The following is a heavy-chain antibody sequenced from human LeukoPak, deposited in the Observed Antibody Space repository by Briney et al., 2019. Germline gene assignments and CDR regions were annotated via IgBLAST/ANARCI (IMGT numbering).Heavy chain of an antibody. CDR1: GFTFSSYA. CDR3: AKETEVLRSAFDI. V-gene: IGHV3-23*01. D-gene: IGHD2/OR15-2a*01. Sequence: GGYLRLSCAASGFTFSSYAMEWVRQAPGKGLEWVSAISGSGGSTYYADSVKGRFTISRDNSKNTLYLQMNSLRAEDTAVYYCAKETEVLRSAFDIWGQGTMVTVSS. CDR2: ISGSGGST. J-gene: IGHJ3*02.